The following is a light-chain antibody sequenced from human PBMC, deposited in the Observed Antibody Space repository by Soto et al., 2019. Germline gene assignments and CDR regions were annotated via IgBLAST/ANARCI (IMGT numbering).Light chain of an antibody. CDR3: CSYAGSRFVV. Sequence: QSALTQPASVSGSPGQSITISCTGTTNDVGNYDRVSWYQQHPDTVPRLLIYEVNKRPSGVPNRFSGSKSGTTASLTISALQADHDADYYCCSYAGSRFVVFGGGTKLTVL. CDR1: TNDVGNYDR. CDR2: EVN. V-gene: IGLV2-23*02. J-gene: IGLJ2*01.